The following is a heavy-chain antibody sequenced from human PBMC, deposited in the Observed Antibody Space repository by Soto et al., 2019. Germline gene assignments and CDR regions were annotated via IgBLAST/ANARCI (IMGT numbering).Heavy chain of an antibody. J-gene: IGHJ6*02. Sequence: GASLKISCKGSGYTFTDYWIGWVRQLPGKGLEWMGIIYPGDSDTRYSPSFQGHVTITVDKSTSTAYLQWNTLKASDTAMYYCARHISNSRYYYYAMDVWGQGTTVTVS. CDR3: ARHISNSRYYYYAMDV. CDR2: IYPGDSDT. D-gene: IGHD4-4*01. CDR1: GYTFTDYW. V-gene: IGHV5-51*01.